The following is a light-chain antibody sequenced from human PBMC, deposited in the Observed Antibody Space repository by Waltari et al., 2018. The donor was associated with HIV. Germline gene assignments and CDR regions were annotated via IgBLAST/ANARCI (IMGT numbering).Light chain of an antibody. CDR1: NIDVGNYNL. V-gene: IGLV2-23*02. CDR2: DVS. Sequence: QSPLTQPASVSGNPGQSVNITCTGTNIDVGNYNLVSWYQQHPGKAPKRLIYDVSKRPSGVSSRFSGSKSGYWASLTISGLLAEDESYYFCLTYVSDSGTWKFGGGTYLTV. CDR3: LTYVSDSGTWK. J-gene: IGLJ3*02.